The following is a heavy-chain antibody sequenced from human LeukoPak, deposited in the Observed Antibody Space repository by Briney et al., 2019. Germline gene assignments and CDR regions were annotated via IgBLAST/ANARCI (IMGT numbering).Heavy chain of an antibody. V-gene: IGHV4-4*07. Sequence: SETLSLTCTVSGGSISSDYWSWIRQPAGKGLEWIGRIYTSGSANYNPSLKSRVTMSVNTSKNRFSLNLSSVTAADSAVYYCARQGQYISSSLSWFDPWGQGILVTVSS. J-gene: IGHJ5*02. D-gene: IGHD6-6*01. CDR2: IYTSGSA. CDR3: ARQGQYISSSLSWFDP. CDR1: GGSISSDY.